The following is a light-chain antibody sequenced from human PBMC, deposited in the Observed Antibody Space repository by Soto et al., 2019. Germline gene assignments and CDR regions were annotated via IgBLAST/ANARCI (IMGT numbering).Light chain of an antibody. CDR2: DAS. J-gene: IGKJ5*01. CDR1: QSVSSY. V-gene: IGKV3-11*01. Sequence: VLTHSPRTLSLCTGDRATLSCMASQSVSSYLAWHQQKPGQAPRLLIYDASNRATGIPARFSGSGSGTDFTLTISSLEPEDFAVYYCQQRSSWPITFGQGTRLEI. CDR3: QQRSSWPIT.